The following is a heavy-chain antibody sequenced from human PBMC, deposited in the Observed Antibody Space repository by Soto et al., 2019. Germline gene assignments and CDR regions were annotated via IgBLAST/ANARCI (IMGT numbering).Heavy chain of an antibody. CDR1: GYTFTRSG. V-gene: IGHV1-18*01. CDR3: ARVSVRWDPAVVYFDY. Sequence: ASVKVSCKASGYTFTRSGISWVRQAPGQGPEWIGWISSYNGDTNYAQTFQGRVTMTTDTSTSTAYMELRSLRSDDTAVYYCARVSVRWDPAVVYFDYWGQGTLVTVSS. CDR2: ISSYNGDT. D-gene: IGHD1-26*01. J-gene: IGHJ4*02.